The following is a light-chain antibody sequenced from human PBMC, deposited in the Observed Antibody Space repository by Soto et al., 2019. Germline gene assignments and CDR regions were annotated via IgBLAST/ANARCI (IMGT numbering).Light chain of an antibody. Sequence: DIHFTQSPSSLSASFGDIFTITFRASQAITNNLAWYQQKPGNPPRLLIYEESTLHSGVPSRFSGRKVGTQFILTIDSLQPEDFVTYYCQQVKSYTRTFGGGTKVDIK. V-gene: IGKV1-9*01. CDR2: EES. CDR3: QQVKSYTRT. CDR1: QAITNN. J-gene: IGKJ4*01.